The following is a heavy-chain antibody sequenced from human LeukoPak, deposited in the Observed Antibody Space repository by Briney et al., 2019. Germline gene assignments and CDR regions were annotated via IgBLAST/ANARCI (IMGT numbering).Heavy chain of an antibody. Sequence: ASVKVSCKASGYTFTSYYMHWVRQAPGQGLEWMGIINPSGGSTSYAQKFQGRVTMTRDMSTSTVYVELSSLRSEDTAVYYCARAVSWYDAFDIWGQGTMVTVSS. V-gene: IGHV1-46*01. D-gene: IGHD6-13*01. J-gene: IGHJ3*02. CDR2: INPSGGST. CDR1: GYTFTSYY. CDR3: ARAVSWYDAFDI.